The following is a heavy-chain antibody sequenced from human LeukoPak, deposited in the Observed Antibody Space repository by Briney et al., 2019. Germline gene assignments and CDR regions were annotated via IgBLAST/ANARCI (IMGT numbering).Heavy chain of an antibody. J-gene: IGHJ4*02. CDR3: ARGSVATTTHFDY. CDR2: INHSGST. Sequence: SETLSLTCAVYGGSFSGYYWSWIRQPPGKGLEWIGEINHSGSTNYNPSLKSRVTISVDTSKNQFSLKLSSVTAADTAVYYCARGSVATTTHFDYWGQGTLVTVSS. CDR1: GGSFSGYY. D-gene: IGHD5-12*01. V-gene: IGHV4-34*01.